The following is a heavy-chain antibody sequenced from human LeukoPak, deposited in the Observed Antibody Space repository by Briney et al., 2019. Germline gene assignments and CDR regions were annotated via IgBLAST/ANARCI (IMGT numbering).Heavy chain of an antibody. Sequence: HPGGSLRLSCTASGFTFSRHGMHWLRQAPGKGQEWVAYIWYDGSKKYYADSVKGRVTISRDNSKNTLYLQINSLRAEDTAVYYCAKDVGGAEDVWGKGTTVTVSS. D-gene: IGHD3-10*01. CDR1: GFTFSRHG. V-gene: IGHV3-30*02. CDR2: IWYDGSKK. J-gene: IGHJ6*04. CDR3: AKDVGGAEDV.